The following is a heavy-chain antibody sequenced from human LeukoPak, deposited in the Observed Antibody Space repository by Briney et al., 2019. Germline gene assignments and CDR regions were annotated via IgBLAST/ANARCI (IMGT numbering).Heavy chain of an antibody. V-gene: IGHV5-51*01. J-gene: IGHJ4*02. Sequence: GESLKISCKGSGYRFNAYWIAWVRQMPGKGLEWMGIIYPGDSETRYSPSFQGQVTISADKSISTAYLQWSRLKASDTAMYYCARKSRADYWGQGTLVTVSS. CDR3: ARKSRADY. CDR2: IYPGDSET. CDR1: GYRFNAYW.